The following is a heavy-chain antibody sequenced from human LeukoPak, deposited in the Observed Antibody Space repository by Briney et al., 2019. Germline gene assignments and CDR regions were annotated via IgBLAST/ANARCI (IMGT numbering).Heavy chain of an antibody. CDR3: AKDMSRLGELSLSDY. V-gene: IGHV3-9*01. CDR1: GFTFSSYV. D-gene: IGHD3-16*02. J-gene: IGHJ4*02. CDR2: ISWNSGSI. Sequence: PGGSLRLSCAASGFTFSSYVMSWVRQAPGKGLEWVSGISWNSGSIGYADSVKGRFTISRDNAKNSLYLQMNSLRAEDTALYYCAKDMSRLGELSLSDYWGQGTLVTVSS.